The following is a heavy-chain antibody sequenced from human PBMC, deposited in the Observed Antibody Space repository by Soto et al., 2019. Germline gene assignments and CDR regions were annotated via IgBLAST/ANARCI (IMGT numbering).Heavy chain of an antibody. D-gene: IGHD6-13*01. V-gene: IGHV3-23*01. CDR3: ANMGAYSTSAIDC. Sequence: GSLRLSCSCSGFTLSNYAVRWVRQAPGKGLEWVTAISASGATTYYTDTVKGPFTISRDNSNNTVYVQMNSLRAEDTAIYYCANMGAYSTSAIDCWGQGTLVTV. CDR1: GFTLSNYA. J-gene: IGHJ4*02. CDR2: ISASGATT.